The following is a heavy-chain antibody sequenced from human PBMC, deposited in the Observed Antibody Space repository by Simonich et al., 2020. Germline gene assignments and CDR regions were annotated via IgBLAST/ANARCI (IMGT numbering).Heavy chain of an antibody. CDR3: ARNGLVGILKAFDI. Sequence: QVELVQSGAEVKKPGASVKVFCKASGDTFTGDYMHWVRRAPGQGVEEMVWINPNSSGTNDAQKFQGRVTMTRDTSISTAYMELSRLRSDDPAVYYCARNGLVGILKAFDIWGQGTMVTVSS. J-gene: IGHJ3*02. D-gene: IGHD2-21*01. CDR2: INPNSSGT. CDR1: GDTFTGDY. V-gene: IGHV1-2*02.